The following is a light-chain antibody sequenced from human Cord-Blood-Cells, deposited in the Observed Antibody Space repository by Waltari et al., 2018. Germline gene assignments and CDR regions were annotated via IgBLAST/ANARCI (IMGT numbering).Light chain of an antibody. CDR3: QQSYSTPRT. CDR1: QSISSY. J-gene: IGKJ1*01. Sequence: DIQMTQSPSSLSASVGDRVTITCRASQSISSYLTWYQQKPGKARKLLIYAASSLQSGVPSRCSGSVSGTDFTSTISSLQPEDFATYYCQQSYSTPRTFGQGTKVEIK. V-gene: IGKV1-39*01. CDR2: AAS.